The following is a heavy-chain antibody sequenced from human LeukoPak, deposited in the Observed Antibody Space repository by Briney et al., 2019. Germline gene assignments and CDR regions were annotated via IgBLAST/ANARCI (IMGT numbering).Heavy chain of an antibody. CDR2: ISSSSSYI. CDR1: GFTFSSYS. D-gene: IGHD1-26*01. V-gene: IGHV3-21*01. Sequence: GGSLRLSCAASGFTFSSYSMNWVRQAPGKGLEWVSSISSSSSYIYYADSVKGRFTISRDNSKNTLYLQMNSLRAEDTAVYYCAKDSGSYVLVPYFDYWGQGTLVTVSS. J-gene: IGHJ4*02. CDR3: AKDSGSYVLVPYFDY.